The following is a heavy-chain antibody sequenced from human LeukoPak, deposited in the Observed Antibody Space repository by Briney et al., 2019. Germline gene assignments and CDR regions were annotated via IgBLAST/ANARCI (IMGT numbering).Heavy chain of an antibody. CDR3: ARYVRYYDSSGYYPFDY. D-gene: IGHD3-22*01. CDR1: GCSISGYY. CDR2: IYNSSRT. Sequence: PSETLSLTCTVSGCSISGYYWSWIRQPPGKGLEWIGCIYNSSRTNYKHLHKSGVIISVASSKNEFSLKLSSVTAANTAVYYCARYVRYYDSSGYYPFDYWGQGTLVTVSS. V-gene: IGHV4-59*08. J-gene: IGHJ4*02.